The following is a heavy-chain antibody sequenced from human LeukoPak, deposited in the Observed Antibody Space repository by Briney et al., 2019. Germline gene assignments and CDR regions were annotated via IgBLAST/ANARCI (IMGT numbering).Heavy chain of an antibody. CDR3: ARAYYYDSSGYSDAFDI. Sequence: ASVKVSCKASGYTFINYYIHWVRQAPGQGLEWMGIINPSSGSTDYAQKFQGRVTMTRDTSTSTVYMELSSLRSEDTAVYYCARAYYYDSSGYSDAFDIWGQGTMVTVSS. CDR2: INPSSGST. V-gene: IGHV1-46*01. J-gene: IGHJ3*02. D-gene: IGHD3-22*01. CDR1: GYTFINYY.